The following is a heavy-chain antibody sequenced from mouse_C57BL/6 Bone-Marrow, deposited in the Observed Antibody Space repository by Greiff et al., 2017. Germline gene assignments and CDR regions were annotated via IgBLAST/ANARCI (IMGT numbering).Heavy chain of an antibody. CDR2: IYPGDGDT. J-gene: IGHJ2*01. CDR1: GYAFSSSW. D-gene: IGHD1-1*01. V-gene: IGHV1-82*01. Sequence: VQLQQSGPELVKPGASVKISCKASGYAFSSSWMNWVKQRPGQGLEWIGRIYPGDGDTNYNGKFKGKATLTADKSSSTAYMQLSSLTSEDSAVXVCARSATTVVATDWGQGTTLTVSS. CDR3: ARSATTVVATD.